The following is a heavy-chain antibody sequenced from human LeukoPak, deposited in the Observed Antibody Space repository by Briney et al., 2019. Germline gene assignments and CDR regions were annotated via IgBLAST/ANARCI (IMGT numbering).Heavy chain of an antibody. D-gene: IGHD6-13*01. Sequence: GGSLRLSCAASGFTFSSYAMSWVRQAPGKGLEWVSAISGSGGSTYYADSVKGRFTISRDNSKNTLYLQMNSLRAEDTAVYYCAKESGGSSWYYYYIDVWGKGTTVTVSS. CDR3: AKESGGSSWYYYYIDV. CDR1: GFTFSSYA. CDR2: ISGSGGST. J-gene: IGHJ6*03. V-gene: IGHV3-23*01.